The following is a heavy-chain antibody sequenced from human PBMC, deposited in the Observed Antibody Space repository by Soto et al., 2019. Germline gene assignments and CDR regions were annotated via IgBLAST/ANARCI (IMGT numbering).Heavy chain of an antibody. Sequence: QITLKESGPTLVKPTQTLTLTCTFSGFSLSTYGEGVAWIRQPPGKALEWLALIYWDDDMRYTPSLRNRLTVAKDHSKALVVMTMPNVGPMDPGTYCCGHSGLNSLGDSWGQGIGVSVAS. D-gene: IGHD7-27*01. CDR1: GFSLSTYGEG. V-gene: IGHV2-5*02. CDR2: IYWDDDM. CDR3: GHSGLNSLGDS. J-gene: IGHJ4*02.